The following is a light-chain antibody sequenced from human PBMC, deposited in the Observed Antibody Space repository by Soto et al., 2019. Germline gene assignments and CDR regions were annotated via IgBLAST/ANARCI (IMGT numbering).Light chain of an antibody. Sequence: DIQMTQSPSSLSASVGDRVTIACRASLSINIYLNWYQQKPGKAPKLLIYGATSLQSGVPSRFSADGSGTDFTLTISSLQPEDFATYYCQQSSSGPPFTFGPGTKVDIK. CDR2: GAT. J-gene: IGKJ3*01. V-gene: IGKV1-39*01. CDR3: QQSSSGPPFT. CDR1: LSINIY.